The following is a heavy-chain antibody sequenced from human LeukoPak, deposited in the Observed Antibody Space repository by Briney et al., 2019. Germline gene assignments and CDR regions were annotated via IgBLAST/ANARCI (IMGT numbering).Heavy chain of an antibody. Sequence: GGSLRLSCAASGFTFSSYSMNWVRQAPGKGLEWVSSISSSSSYIYYADSVKGRFTISRDNAKNSLYLQMNSLRAEDTAVYYCASHSRGYHDSSAEVYWGQGTLVTVSS. CDR1: GFTFSSYS. D-gene: IGHD3-22*01. V-gene: IGHV3-21*01. CDR3: ASHSRGYHDSSAEVY. CDR2: ISSSSSYI. J-gene: IGHJ4*02.